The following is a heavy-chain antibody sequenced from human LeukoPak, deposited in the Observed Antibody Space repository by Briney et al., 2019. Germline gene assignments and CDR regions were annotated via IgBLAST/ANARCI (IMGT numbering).Heavy chain of an antibody. J-gene: IGHJ4*02. CDR3: ARVDSSGYHSDY. D-gene: IGHD3-22*01. Sequence: SETLPLTCTVSGGSISSSSYYWGWLRQPPGKGLEWIGSIYYSGSTYYNPSLKSRVTISVDTSKNQFSLKLSSVTAADTAVYYCARVDSSGYHSDYWGQGTLVTVSS. CDR2: IYYSGST. CDR1: GGSISSSSYY. V-gene: IGHV4-39*07.